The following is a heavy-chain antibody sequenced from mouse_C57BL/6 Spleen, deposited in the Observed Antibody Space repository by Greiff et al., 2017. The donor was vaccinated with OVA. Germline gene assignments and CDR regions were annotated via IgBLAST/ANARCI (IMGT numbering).Heavy chain of an antibody. V-gene: IGHV1-72*01. Sequence: QVHVKQPGAELVKPGASVKLSCKASGYTFTSYWMHWVKQRPGRGLEWIGRIDPNSGGTTYNEKFKSKATLTVDKPSSTAYLQLSSLTSEDSAVYYCALGGSSSHYAMDYWGQGTSVTVSS. CDR2: IDPNSGGT. D-gene: IGHD1-1*01. CDR1: GYTFTSYW. J-gene: IGHJ4*01. CDR3: ALGGSSSHYAMDY.